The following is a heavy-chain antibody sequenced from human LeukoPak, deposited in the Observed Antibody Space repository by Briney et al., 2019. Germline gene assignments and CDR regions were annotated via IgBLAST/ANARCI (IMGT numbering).Heavy chain of an antibody. J-gene: IGHJ3*02. CDR1: GFSLSTSGVG. V-gene: IGHV2-5*02. CDR2: IYWDDDK. CDR3: VQRKLYTLPGTFDI. Sequence: SGPTLVNPTQTLTLTCTFSGFSLSTSGVGVGWIRQPPGKALEWLALIYWDDDKRYSPSLKSRLTITKDTSKNQVVLTVTNMDPVDTATYFCVQRKLYTLPGTFDIGGQGTMVTVSS. D-gene: IGHD3-16*01.